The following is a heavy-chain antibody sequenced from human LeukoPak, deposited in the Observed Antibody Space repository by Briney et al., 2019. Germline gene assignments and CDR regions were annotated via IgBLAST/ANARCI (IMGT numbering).Heavy chain of an antibody. D-gene: IGHD2-15*01. V-gene: IGHV3-72*01. CDR3: ADIGGGGSNTR. CDR1: GFTVSDHY. CDR2: IRKKSDRYTT. J-gene: IGHJ1*01. Sequence: GGSLRLSCVASGFTVSDHYLDWVRQAPGKGLEWVGLIRKKSDRYTTEYAASVKGRVTISRDDSTNSVYLQMRSLKSEDTAVYYCADIGGGGSNTRWGEGTVVTVSS.